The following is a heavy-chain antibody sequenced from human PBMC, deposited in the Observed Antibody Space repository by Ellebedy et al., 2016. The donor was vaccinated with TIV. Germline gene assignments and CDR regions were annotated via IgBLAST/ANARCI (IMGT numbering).Heavy chain of an antibody. V-gene: IGHV3-74*01. CDR1: GFTFSSHW. CDR3: ARGNWYCDL. J-gene: IGHJ2*01. Sequence: GESLKISCAASGFTFSSHWMHWVRQAPGKGLVWLSRINRDGSSANYADSVKGRFSISRDNSKNSLYLQMNSLKTEDTAVYYCARGNWYCDLWGRGTLVTVSA. CDR2: INRDGSSA.